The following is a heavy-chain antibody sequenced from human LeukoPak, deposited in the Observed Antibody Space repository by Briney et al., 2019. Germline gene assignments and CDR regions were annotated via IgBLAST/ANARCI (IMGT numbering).Heavy chain of an antibody. CDR3: AGIVVVPAVYDAFDI. J-gene: IGHJ3*02. D-gene: IGHD2-2*01. Sequence: PSETLSLTCTVSGGSISSYYWSWIRQPPGKGLEWIGYIYYSGSTNYNPYLKGRVTISVDTSKNQFSLKLSSVTAADTAVYYCAGIVVVPAVYDAFDIWGQGTMVTVSS. CDR2: IYYSGST. V-gene: IGHV4-59*01. CDR1: GGSISSYY.